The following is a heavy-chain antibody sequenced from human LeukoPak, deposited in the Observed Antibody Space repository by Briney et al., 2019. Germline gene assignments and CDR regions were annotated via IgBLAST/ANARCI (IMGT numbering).Heavy chain of an antibody. J-gene: IGHJ4*02. CDR2: INHSGSA. D-gene: IGHD2-2*01. CDR1: GGSFSGYY. CDR3: ARRTVVVPAAVRGFDY. Sequence: SETLSLTCAVYGGSFSGYYWSWIRQPPGKGLEWIGEINHSGSAYYNPSLKSRVTISVDTSKNQFSLKLSSVTAADTAVYYCARRTVVVPAAVRGFDYWDQGTLVTVSS. V-gene: IGHV4-34*01.